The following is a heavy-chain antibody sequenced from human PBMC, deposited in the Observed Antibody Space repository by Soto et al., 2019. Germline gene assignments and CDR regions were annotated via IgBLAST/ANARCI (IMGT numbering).Heavy chain of an antibody. CDR3: ARKHVGGYCSGGSCYSARPRFDP. Sequence: QVQLQQWGAGLLKPSETLSLTCAVYGGSFSDYYWSWIRQPPGKGLEWIGEINHSGSTNYNPSLKSRVTISVDTSKNQFSLKLSSVTAADTAVYYCARKHVGGYCSGGSCYSARPRFDPWGQGTLVTVSS. V-gene: IGHV4-34*01. D-gene: IGHD2-15*01. CDR2: INHSGST. CDR1: GGSFSDYY. J-gene: IGHJ5*02.